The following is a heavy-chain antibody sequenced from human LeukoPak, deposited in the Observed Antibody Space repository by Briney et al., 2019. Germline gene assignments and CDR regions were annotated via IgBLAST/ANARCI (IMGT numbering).Heavy chain of an antibody. CDR1: GHSITSDYY. V-gene: IGHV4-38-2*02. J-gene: IGHJ3*02. CDR2: IYHTGST. CDR3: ARNLWFGESSDAFYI. D-gene: IGHD3-10*01. Sequence: PSETLSLTCTVSGHSITSDYYWGWIRQPPGKGLEWIGSIYHTGSTYLNPSLESRVTISVDTSKNQFSLRLTSVTAADTAVYYCARNLWFGESSDAFYIWGQGTMVTVSS.